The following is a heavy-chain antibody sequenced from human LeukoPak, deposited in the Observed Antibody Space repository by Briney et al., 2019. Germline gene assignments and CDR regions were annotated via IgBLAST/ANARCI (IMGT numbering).Heavy chain of an antibody. CDR1: GGTFSSYA. CDR3: ARIYYDSSGYYGSPNDY. D-gene: IGHD3-22*01. J-gene: IGHJ4*02. CDR2: INPNSGGT. Sequence: GASVKVPCKASGGTFSSYAISWVRQAPGQGLEWMGWINPNSGGTNYAQKFQGRVTMTRDTSISTAYMELSRLRSDDTAVYYCARIYYDSSGYYGSPNDYWGQGTLVTVSS. V-gene: IGHV1-2*02.